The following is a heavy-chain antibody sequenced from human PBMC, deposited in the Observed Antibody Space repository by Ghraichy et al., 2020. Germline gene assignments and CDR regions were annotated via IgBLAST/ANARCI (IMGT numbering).Heavy chain of an antibody. D-gene: IGHD3-22*01. Sequence: SCAASGFTFRKYGMHWVRQAPGRGLEWVAVISYDGSNKNYADSGRFSISRDNSKNTLFLQMNSLRTEDTAVYYCAKERDTSGYYSFRGDYYGMDVWGQGTTVTVSS. CDR3: AKERDTSGYYSFRGDYYGMDV. CDR2: ISYDGSNK. V-gene: IGHV3-30*18. CDR1: GFTFRKYG. J-gene: IGHJ6*02.